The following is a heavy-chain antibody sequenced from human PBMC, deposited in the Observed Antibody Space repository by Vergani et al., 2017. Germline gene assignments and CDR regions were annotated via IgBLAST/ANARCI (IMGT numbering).Heavy chain of an antibody. CDR3: TTTSGVLCQRRKFSVLPAH. D-gene: IGHD2/OR15-2a*01. J-gene: IGHJ4*02. CDR2: LKSFSDGGAA. Sequence: EVQLVESGGGLVNRGGSLTVSCVVSGINFKNAWMSLARQAPGKGLEWVGRLKSFSDGGAADYAAPVKGRCMLSRDDSENTVYLHMNSLTTEDTAVYYCTTTSGVLCQRRKFSVLPAHWGRGTLVIVSS. V-gene: IGHV3-15*01. CDR1: GINFKNAW.